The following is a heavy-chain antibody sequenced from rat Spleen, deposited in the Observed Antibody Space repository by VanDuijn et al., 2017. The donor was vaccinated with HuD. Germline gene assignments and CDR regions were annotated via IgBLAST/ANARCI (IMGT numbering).Heavy chain of an antibody. Sequence: EVQLVESGGGLVQPGRSLKLSCAASGFTFNDCYMAWVRQAPTKGLEWVATISYDGSSTYYRDSVKGRFTISRDNSKSTLYLQMDSLRSEDTASYSCARHHYDGYYHGPVFGVMDAWGQGASVTVSS. CDR3: ARHHYDGYYHGPVFGVMDA. CDR1: GFTFNDCY. J-gene: IGHJ4*01. D-gene: IGHD1-12*03. CDR2: ISYDGSST. V-gene: IGHV5-7*01.